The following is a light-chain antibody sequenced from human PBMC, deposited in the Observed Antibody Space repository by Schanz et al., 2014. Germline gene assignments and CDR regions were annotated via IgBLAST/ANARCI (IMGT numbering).Light chain of an antibody. CDR2: AAS. Sequence: DIQMTQSPSSLSASVGDRVTITCRASQSISSYLNWYQQKPGKAPKLLIYAASSLQSGVPSRFSGSGSGTEFTLTISSLQSEDFAVYYCQQYGTFGQGTKVEIK. J-gene: IGKJ1*01. CDR1: QSISSY. CDR3: QQYGT. V-gene: IGKV1-39*01.